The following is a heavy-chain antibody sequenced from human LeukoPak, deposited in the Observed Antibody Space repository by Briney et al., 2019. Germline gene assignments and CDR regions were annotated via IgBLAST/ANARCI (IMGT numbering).Heavy chain of an antibody. CDR2: IYYSGST. V-gene: IGHV4-59*01. CDR1: GGSISSYY. J-gene: IGHJ3*02. D-gene: IGHD2-15*01. CDR3: ARAGAGYCSGGSCDDAFDI. Sequence: SETLSLTCTVSGGSISSYYWSWIRQPPGKGLEWIGYIYYSGSTNCNPSLKSRVTISVDTSKNQFSLKLSSVTAADTAVYYCARAGAGYCSGGSCDDAFDIWGQGTMVTVSS.